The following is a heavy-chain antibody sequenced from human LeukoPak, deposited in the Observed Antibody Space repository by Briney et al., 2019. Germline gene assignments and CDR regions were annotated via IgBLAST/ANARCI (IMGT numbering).Heavy chain of an antibody. CDR2: IYSGGST. Sequence: GGSLRLSCAASGFTFSSNYMSWVRQAPGKGLEWVSVIYSGGSTYYADSVKGRFTISRDNSKNTLYLQMNSLRAEDTAVYYCARRPNYYDSSGYYGDDAFDIWGQGTMVTVSS. CDR1: GFTFSSNY. D-gene: IGHD3-22*01. J-gene: IGHJ3*02. V-gene: IGHV3-53*01. CDR3: ARRPNYYDSSGYYGDDAFDI.